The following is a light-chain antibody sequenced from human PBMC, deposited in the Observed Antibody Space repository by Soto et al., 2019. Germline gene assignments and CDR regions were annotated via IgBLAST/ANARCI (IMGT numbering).Light chain of an antibody. CDR3: GSWDSSLSAYV. CDR1: SSNIGGNS. J-gene: IGLJ1*01. Sequence: QSALTQPPSVSAAPGQKVTISCSASSSNIGGNSVSWYQQLPGTAPKLLIYDDNKRPSGIPDRFSGSKSGTSATLGITGFQTGDEADYYCGSWDSSLSAYVFGTGTKVTVL. V-gene: IGLV1-51*01. CDR2: DDN.